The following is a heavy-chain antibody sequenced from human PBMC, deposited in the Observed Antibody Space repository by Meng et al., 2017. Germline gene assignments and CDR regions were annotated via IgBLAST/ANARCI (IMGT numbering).Heavy chain of an antibody. V-gene: IGHV4-34*01. J-gene: IGHJ5*02. CDR1: GGSFSGYY. CDR3: ARGLLDIVVVVAATPRSWFDP. D-gene: IGHD2-15*01. CDR2: INHSGST. Sequence: GSLRLSCAVYGGSFSGYYWSWIRQPPGKGLEWIGEINHSGSTNYNPSPKSRVTISVDTSKNQFSLKLSSVTAADTAVYYCARGLLDIVVVVAATPRSWFDPWGQGTLVTVSS.